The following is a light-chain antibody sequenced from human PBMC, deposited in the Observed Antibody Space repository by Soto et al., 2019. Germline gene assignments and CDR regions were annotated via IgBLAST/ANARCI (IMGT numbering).Light chain of an antibody. J-gene: IGKJ1*01. CDR3: HQYGSSPTT. Sequence: IQMTQSPSSLSASIGDRVTITCRASQGIGVRLAWFQQKPGKAPQYLIQSASILQSGVPSRFSGSGSGTEFILTISRLEPEDFAVYYCHQYGSSPTTLGQGTKVEIK. V-gene: IGKV1D-16*01. CDR2: SAS. CDR1: QGIGVR.